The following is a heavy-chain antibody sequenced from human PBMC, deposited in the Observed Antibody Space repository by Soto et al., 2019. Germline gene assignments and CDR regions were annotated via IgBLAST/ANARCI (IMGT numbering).Heavy chain of an antibody. CDR1: GYTFTGHY. J-gene: IGHJ3*02. CDR2: INPNSVGT. V-gene: IGHV1-2*02. Sequence: QVQLVQSGAEVKKPGASVKVSCKASGYTFTGHYMHWVRQAPGQGLEWMGWINPNSVGTNYAQKFQGRVTMTRDTSISTAYMELSRLRSDDTAVYYCAREPMVRAAHGFVIWGQGTMVTVSS. CDR3: AREPMVRAAHGFVI. D-gene: IGHD3-10*01.